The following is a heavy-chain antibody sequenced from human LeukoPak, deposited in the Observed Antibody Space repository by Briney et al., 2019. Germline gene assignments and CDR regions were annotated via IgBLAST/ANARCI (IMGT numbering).Heavy chain of an antibody. D-gene: IGHD6-6*01. V-gene: IGHV1-58*01. J-gene: IGHJ6*02. CDR3: AAGDSSSYYYYGMDV. Sequence: SVKVSCTASGFTFTSSAVQWVRQARGQRLEWIGWIVVGSGNTNYAQKFQERVTITRDMSTSTAYMELSSLRSEDTAVYYCAAGDSSSYYYYGMDVWGQGTTVTVSS. CDR2: IVVGSGNT. CDR1: GFTFTSSA.